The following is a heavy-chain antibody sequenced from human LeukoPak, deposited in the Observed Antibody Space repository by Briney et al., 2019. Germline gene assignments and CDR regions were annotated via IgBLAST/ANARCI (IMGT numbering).Heavy chain of an antibody. V-gene: IGHV1-69*06. Sequence: GASVKVSCKASGGTFSSYAISWVRQAPGQGLEWMGGIIPIFGTANYAQKFQGRVTITADKSTSTAYMELSSLRSEDTAVYYCARDRLIAAAGRGFITPGVDAFDIWGQGTMVTVSS. J-gene: IGHJ3*02. D-gene: IGHD6-13*01. CDR2: IIPIFGTA. CDR3: ARDRLIAAAGRGFITPGVDAFDI. CDR1: GGTFSSYA.